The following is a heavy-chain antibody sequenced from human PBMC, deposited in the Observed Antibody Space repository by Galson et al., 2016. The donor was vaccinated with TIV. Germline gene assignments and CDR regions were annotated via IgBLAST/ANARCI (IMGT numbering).Heavy chain of an antibody. CDR1: GGTFSIHA. V-gene: IGHV1-69*13. D-gene: IGHD3-10*01. CDR2: IIPMFGTA. J-gene: IGHJ4*02. CDR3: VRGPCYYGSGSEEN. Sequence: SVKVSCKASGGTFSIHAFSWVRQAPGQGLEWVGRIIPMFGTANYAQKFQGRVTITADDSTSTSTSTAYMELSSLRSDDTAVYYCVRGPCYYGSGSEENWGQGTLVTVSS.